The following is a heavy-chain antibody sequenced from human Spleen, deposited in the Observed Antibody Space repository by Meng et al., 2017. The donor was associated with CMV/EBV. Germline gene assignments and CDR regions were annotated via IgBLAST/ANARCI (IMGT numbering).Heavy chain of an antibody. CDR3: SRHLGLAIDF. V-gene: IGHV3-73*01. CDR2: IRSEPNNYAT. Sequence: GGSLRLSCAASGFTFSGSDIHWVRQASGKGLEWVGRIRSEPNNYATSYAVSLRGRVTISRDDSNNTAYLQMNSLKTEDTAVYYCSRHLGLAIDFWGQGTLVT. CDR1: GFTFSGSD. J-gene: IGHJ4*02.